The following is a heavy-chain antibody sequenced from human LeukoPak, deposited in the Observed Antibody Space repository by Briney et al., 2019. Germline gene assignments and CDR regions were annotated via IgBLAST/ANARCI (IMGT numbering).Heavy chain of an antibody. CDR3: AKALNPIDYYDSSAMGAFDI. CDR1: GFTFDDYA. J-gene: IGHJ3*02. D-gene: IGHD3-22*01. V-gene: IGHV3-9*01. CDR2: ISWNSGNI. Sequence: SLRLSCAASGFTFDDYAMHWVRQAPGKGLEWVSGISWNSGNIGYADSVKGRFTISRDNAKNSLYLQMNSLRAEDTALYYCAKALNPIDYYDSSAMGAFDIWGQGTMVTVSS.